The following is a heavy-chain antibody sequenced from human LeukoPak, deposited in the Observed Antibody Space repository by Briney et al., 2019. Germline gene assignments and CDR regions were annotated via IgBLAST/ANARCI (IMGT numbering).Heavy chain of an antibody. J-gene: IGHJ6*03. D-gene: IGHD1-14*01. V-gene: IGHV3-21*01. CDR1: GFTFSSYS. CDR3: ARSPEGYYYYYMDV. CDR2: ISIISSYI. Sequence: GGSLRLSCAASGFTFSSYSMNWVRQAPGKGLEWVSSISIISSYIYYADSVKGRFTISRDNAKNSLYLQMNSLRAEDTAVYYCARSPEGYYYYYMDVWGKGTTVTVSS.